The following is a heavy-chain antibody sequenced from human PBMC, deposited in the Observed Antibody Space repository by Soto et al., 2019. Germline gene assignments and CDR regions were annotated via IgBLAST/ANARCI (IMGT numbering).Heavy chain of an antibody. CDR2: IIPIFGTA. D-gene: IGHD3-22*01. J-gene: IGHJ4*02. V-gene: IGHV1-69*01. CDR3: ARGIGDYYDSSGYYYFDY. CDR1: GGTFSSYA. Sequence: ASVKVSCKASGGTFSSYAISWVRQAPGQGLEWMGGIIPIFGTANYAQKFQGRVTINADESTSTAYMELSSLRSEDTAVYYCARGIGDYYDSSGYYYFDYWGQGTLVTVSS.